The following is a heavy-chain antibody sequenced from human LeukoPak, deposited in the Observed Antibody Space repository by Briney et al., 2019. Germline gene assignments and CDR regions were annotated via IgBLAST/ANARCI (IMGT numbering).Heavy chain of an antibody. CDR1: GYSINNYW. J-gene: IGHJ4*02. CDR2: IKSRANGDMT. CDR3: IKPCDSEQCLVI. D-gene: IGHD6-19*01. V-gene: IGHV3-73*01. Sequence: GESLKISCKGSGYSINNYWIGWVRQMPGKGLEWVGRIKSRANGDMTTYAASVRGRFTISRDDSKNTAYLQMNSLKTEDTAVYYCIKPCDSEQCLVIWGQGTLVTVSS.